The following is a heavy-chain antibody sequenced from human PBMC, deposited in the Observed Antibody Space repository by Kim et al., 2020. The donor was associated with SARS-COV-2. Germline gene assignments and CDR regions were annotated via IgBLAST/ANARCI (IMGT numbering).Heavy chain of an antibody. V-gene: IGHV3-49*04. D-gene: IGHD6-19*01. CDR1: GFTFGDYA. J-gene: IGHJ6*03. Sequence: GGSLRLSCTASGFTFGDYAMSWVRQAPGKGLEWVGFIRSDGSERTTEYSASGRCRITSAREESKRIAYLEMNSLQTEDTAVYYCTREPRKSVAVAGILFPIYDQYYYLDVWGRGTTVTVS. CDR3: TREPRKSVAVAGILFPIYDQYYYLDV. CDR2: IRSDGSERTT.